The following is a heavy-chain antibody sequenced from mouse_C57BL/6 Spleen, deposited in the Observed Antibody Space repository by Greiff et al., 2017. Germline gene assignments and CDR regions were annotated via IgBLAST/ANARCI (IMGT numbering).Heavy chain of an antibody. CDR1: GYAFTNYL. D-gene: IGHD1-3*01. J-gene: IGHJ4*01. CDR3: ARYNNAMDY. V-gene: IGHV1-54*01. Sequence: VMLVESGAELVRPGTSVKVSCKASGYAFTNYLIEWVKQRPGQGLEWIGVINPGSGGTNYNEKFKGKATLTADKSSSTAYMQLSSLTSEDSAVYFCARYNNAMDYWGQGTSVTVSS. CDR2: INPGSGGT.